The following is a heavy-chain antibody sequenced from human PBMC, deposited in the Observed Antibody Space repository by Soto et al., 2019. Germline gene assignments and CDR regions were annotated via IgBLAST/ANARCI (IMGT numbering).Heavy chain of an antibody. J-gene: IGHJ4*02. Sequence: SETLSLTCTVSGGSISSYYWSWIRQPPGKGLEWIGYIYYSGSTNYNPSLKGRVTISVDTSKNQFSLKLSSVTAADTAVYYCARMRYILTGYPGSFDYWGKGTLVTVSS. CDR1: GGSISSYY. D-gene: IGHD3-9*01. CDR3: ARMRYILTGYPGSFDY. V-gene: IGHV4-59*01. CDR2: IYYSGST.